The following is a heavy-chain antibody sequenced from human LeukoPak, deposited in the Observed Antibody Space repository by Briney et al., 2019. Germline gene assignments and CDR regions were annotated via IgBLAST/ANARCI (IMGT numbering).Heavy chain of an antibody. CDR1: GFTFSSYG. J-gene: IGHJ5*02. D-gene: IGHD3-3*01. Sequence: GRSLRLSCAASGFTFSSYGMHWVRQAPGKGLEWVAVIWYGGSNKYYADSVKGRFTISRDNSKNTLYLQMNSLRAEDTAVYYCAKGITIFGVVDNWFDPWGQGTLVTVSS. V-gene: IGHV3-30*18. CDR3: AKGITIFGVVDNWFDP. CDR2: IWYGGSNK.